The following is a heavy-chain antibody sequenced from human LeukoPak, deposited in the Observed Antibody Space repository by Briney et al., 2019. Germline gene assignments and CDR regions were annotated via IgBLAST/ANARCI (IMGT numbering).Heavy chain of an antibody. CDR3: ARDHYDILTGYYPDY. CDR1: GYTFISYG. V-gene: IGHV1-18*04. Sequence: ASVKVSCKASGYTFISYGISWVRQAPGQGLEWMGWISAYNGNTNYAQKLQGRVTMTTDTSTSTAYMELRSLRSDDTAVYYCARDHYDILTGYYPDYWGQGTLVTVSS. J-gene: IGHJ4*02. CDR2: ISAYNGNT. D-gene: IGHD3-9*01.